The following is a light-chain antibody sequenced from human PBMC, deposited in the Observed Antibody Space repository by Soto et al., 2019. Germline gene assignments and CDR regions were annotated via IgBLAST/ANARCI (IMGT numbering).Light chain of an antibody. V-gene: IGLV6-57*04. CDR2: EDN. J-gene: IGLJ2*01. Sequence: NFMLTQPHSVSESPPKTVTPSRTRSSRSIASNYAQWYQQRPGSAPTTVIYEDNQRPSGVPDRFSGSIDSSSNSASLTISGLKTEDEADYYCQSYDSSNVVFGGGTKLTVL. CDR3: QSYDSSNVV. CDR1: SRSIASNY.